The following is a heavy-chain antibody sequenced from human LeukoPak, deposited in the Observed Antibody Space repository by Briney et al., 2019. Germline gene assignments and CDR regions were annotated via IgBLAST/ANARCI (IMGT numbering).Heavy chain of an antibody. V-gene: IGHV3-66*01. Sequence: HPGGSLRLSCAVSGFTVSGNYMSWVRQPPRKGLEWLSVVYSGGTTYYADSVTGRFTISRDNSKNTLYLQMNSLRAEDTAVYYCARGFSGYDPFDYWGQGTLVTVSS. J-gene: IGHJ4*02. D-gene: IGHD5-12*01. CDR1: GFTVSGNY. CDR3: ARGFSGYDPFDY. CDR2: VYSGGTT.